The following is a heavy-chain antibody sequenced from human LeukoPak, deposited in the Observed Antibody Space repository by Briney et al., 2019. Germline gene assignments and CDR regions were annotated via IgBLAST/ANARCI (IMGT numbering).Heavy chain of an antibody. Sequence: GGSLRLSCAASGFTFSSYGMSWVRQAPGKGLEWVSSITSSSTYTFYADSVKGRFTISRDNARNSLYLQMNSLRAEDTAVYYCARDPYSGTYGDTYYYYMDVWGKGTTVTISS. CDR3: ARDPYSGTYGDTYYYYMDV. CDR1: GFTFSSYG. V-gene: IGHV3-21*01. CDR2: ITSSSTYT. J-gene: IGHJ6*03. D-gene: IGHD1-26*01.